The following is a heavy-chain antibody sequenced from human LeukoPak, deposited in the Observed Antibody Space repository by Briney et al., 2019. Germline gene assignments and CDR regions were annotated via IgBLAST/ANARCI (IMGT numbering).Heavy chain of an antibody. Sequence: GGSLRLSCAASGFTFSSYAMSWVRQAPGKGLEWVSTISDSGGDTYYADSVKGRFTISREDAKNYFFLQMNSLRAGDTAVYFCAALGDSIYWGQGTLVTVSS. CDR1: GFTFSSYA. CDR3: AALGDSIY. V-gene: IGHV3-23*01. CDR2: ISDSGGDT. D-gene: IGHD1-26*01. J-gene: IGHJ4*02.